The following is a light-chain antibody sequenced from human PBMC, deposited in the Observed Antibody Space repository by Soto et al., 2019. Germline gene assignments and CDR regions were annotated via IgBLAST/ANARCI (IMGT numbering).Light chain of an antibody. V-gene: IGKV1-8*01. J-gene: IGKJ1*01. CDR2: AAS. CDR1: QGISSY. Sequence: AIRMTQSPSSFSASTGDRVTITCRASQGISSYLAWYQQKPGKAPKLLIYAASPLQSGVPSRFSGSGSGTDFTLTFSCPQHEDFAIYYCQKYYSYPRTFGEGTKVKIK. CDR3: QKYYSYPRT.